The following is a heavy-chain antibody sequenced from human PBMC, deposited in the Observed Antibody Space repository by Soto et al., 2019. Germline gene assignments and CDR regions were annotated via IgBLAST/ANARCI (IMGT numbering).Heavy chain of an antibody. V-gene: IGHV3-7*01. J-gene: IGHJ4*02. CDR2: IKQDGSEK. CDR1: GVTFSSYW. D-gene: IGHD4-17*01. Sequence: GGSLRLSCAASGVTFSSYWLSWVRQAPGEGLEWVANIKQDGSEKYYVDSVKGRFTISRDNAKSSLYLQMNSLRAEDTAVYYCARALYGDYTVFDYWGQGTLVPVSS. CDR3: ARALYGDYTVFDY.